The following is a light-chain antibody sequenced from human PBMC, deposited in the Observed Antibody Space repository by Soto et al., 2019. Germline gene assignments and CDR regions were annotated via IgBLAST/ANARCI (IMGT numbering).Light chain of an antibody. CDR3: AAWDDSLSGQV. Sequence: QSVLTQPPSASGTPGQRVTISCSGSSSNIGSNYVYWYQQLPGTAPELLIYRNNQRPSGVPDRFSGSKSGTSASLAISGLRSEDEADYYCAAWDDSLSGQVFGTGTKVT. CDR1: SSNIGSNY. J-gene: IGLJ1*01. CDR2: RNN. V-gene: IGLV1-47*01.